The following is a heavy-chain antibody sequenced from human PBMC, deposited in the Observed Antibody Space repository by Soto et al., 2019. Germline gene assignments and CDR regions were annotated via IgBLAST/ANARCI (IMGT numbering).Heavy chain of an antibody. CDR1: GFIFSNNG. CDR2: MSYDGSDT. J-gene: IGHJ4*02. Sequence: QVQLVESGGGVVQPGRSLRLSCVGSGFIFSNNGMHWVRQTPGKGLEWVAFMSYDGSDTYYADSVKGRFTISRDNSKNTLFLNMSNVRSEVTAMYYCTIVRVADSALDHWGQGTLVTVSS. D-gene: IGHD3-10*02. V-gene: IGHV3-30*03. CDR3: TIVRVADSALDH.